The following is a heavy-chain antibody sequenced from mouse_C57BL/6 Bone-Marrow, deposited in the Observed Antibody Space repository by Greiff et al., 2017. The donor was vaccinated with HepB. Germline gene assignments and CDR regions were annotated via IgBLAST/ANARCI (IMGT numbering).Heavy chain of an antibody. J-gene: IGHJ4*01. CDR3: ARNFPYGYDDYAMDY. CDR2: IDPSDSYT. CDR1: GYTFTSYW. D-gene: IGHD2-2*01. V-gene: IGHV1-50*01. Sequence: QVQLKQPGAELVKPGASVKLSCKASGYTFTSYWMQWVKQRPGQGLEWIGEIDPSDSYTNYNQKFKGKATLTVDTSSSTAYMQLSSLTSEDSAVYYCARNFPYGYDDYAMDYWGQGTSVTVSS.